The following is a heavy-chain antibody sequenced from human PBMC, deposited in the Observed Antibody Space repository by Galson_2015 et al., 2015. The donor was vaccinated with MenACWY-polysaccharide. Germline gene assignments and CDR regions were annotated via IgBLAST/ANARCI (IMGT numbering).Heavy chain of an antibody. D-gene: IGHD3-10*01. CDR2: RSHGGSA. J-gene: IGHJ5*02. Sequence: SETLSLTCTVSGDSVTRGTYYWSWLRQSSGKGLEWIGYRSHGGSANFNPSLRSRVTISLDTSKNRLSLTMTSVTAADTAMYYCAREPTYAGSFGWFDPWGPGTLVTVSS. CDR1: GDSVTRGTYY. CDR3: AREPTYAGSFGWFDP. V-gene: IGHV4-61*01.